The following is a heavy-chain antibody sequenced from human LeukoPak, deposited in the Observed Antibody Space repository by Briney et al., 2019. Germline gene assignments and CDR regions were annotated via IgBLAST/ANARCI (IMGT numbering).Heavy chain of an antibody. Sequence: KTSETLSLTCTVSGGSISSYYWSWIRQPPGKGLEWIGYIYYSGSTNYNPSLKSRVTISVDTSKNQFSLKLSSVTAADTAIYYCARARKENYYDSSGRWFDRWGQGTLVTVSS. J-gene: IGHJ5*02. CDR2: IYYSGST. CDR3: ARARKENYYDSSGRWFDR. V-gene: IGHV4-59*12. D-gene: IGHD3-22*01. CDR1: GGSISSYY.